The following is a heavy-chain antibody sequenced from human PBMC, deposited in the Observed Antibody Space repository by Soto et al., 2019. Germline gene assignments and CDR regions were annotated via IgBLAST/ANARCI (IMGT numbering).Heavy chain of an antibody. CDR2: IYYSGST. D-gene: IGHD2-2*01. J-gene: IGHJ6*02. CDR1: GGSISTYY. CDR3: ARDGSPSRPGYNGMDV. Sequence: QVQLQESGPGLVKPSETLSLICTVSGGSISTYYWSWIRQPPGRGLEWIGYIYYSGSTNYNPSLKSRVTMSIDTSKKQFSLKLSSVTAADAAVYYCARDGSPSRPGYNGMDVWGQGTTVTVSS. V-gene: IGHV4-59*01.